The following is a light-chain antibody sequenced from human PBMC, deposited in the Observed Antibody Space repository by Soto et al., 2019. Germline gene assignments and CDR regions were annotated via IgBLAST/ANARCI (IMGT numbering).Light chain of an antibody. J-gene: IGKJ5*01. Sequence: EIVMTQSPATLSLSPGERATLSCRASQSVSILLAWYQQKPGQAPRLPIYDASNRATGIPARFSGSGSGTDFTLTISSLEPEDFALYYCQQRSNWPITFGQGTLLEIK. V-gene: IGKV3-11*01. CDR3: QQRSNWPIT. CDR2: DAS. CDR1: QSVSIL.